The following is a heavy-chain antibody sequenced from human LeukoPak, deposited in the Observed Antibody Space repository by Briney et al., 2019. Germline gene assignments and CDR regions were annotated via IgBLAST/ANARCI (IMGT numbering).Heavy chain of an antibody. CDR1: GYRFTGYY. CDR3: ARDPGHDTSNYGGLDL. V-gene: IGHV1-2*02. D-gene: IGHD4-11*01. J-gene: IGHJ5*02. Sequence: GASVKVSCKTSGYRFTGYYMHWVRQAPGQGLEWMGWINPKSGDPIYVQKFQGRVTLTRDTSIDTVYLELSSLKSDDTAVYYCARDPGHDTSNYGGLDLWGQGTLVTVSS. CDR2: INPKSGDP.